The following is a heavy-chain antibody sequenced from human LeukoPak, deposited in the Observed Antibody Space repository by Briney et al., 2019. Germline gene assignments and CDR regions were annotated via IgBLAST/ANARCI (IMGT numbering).Heavy chain of an antibody. CDR3: ARSFAHVERYYFDY. CDR1: GYSFTSYW. J-gene: IGHJ4*02. D-gene: IGHD1-1*01. V-gene: IGHV5-51*01. CDR2: IYPGDSDT. Sequence: KTGESLKISCKGSGYSFTSYWIGWVRQLPGKGLEWMGIIYPGDSDTTYSPSFQGQVTISADKSINTAYLQWRSLKASDTAMYYCARSFAHVERYYFDYWGQGTLVSVSS.